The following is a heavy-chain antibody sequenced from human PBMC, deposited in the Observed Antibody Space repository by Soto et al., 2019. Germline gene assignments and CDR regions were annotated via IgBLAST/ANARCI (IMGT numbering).Heavy chain of an antibody. CDR2: ISYDGSNK. D-gene: IGHD2-15*01. Sequence: GGSLRLSCAASGFTFSSYAMHWVRQAPGKGLEWVAVISYDGSNKYYADSVKGRFTISRDNSKNTLYLQMNSLRAEDTAVYYCARDTHRYCSGGSCYLWAPDYWGQGTLVTVSS. J-gene: IGHJ4*02. CDR1: GFTFSSYA. CDR3: ARDTHRYCSGGSCYLWAPDY. V-gene: IGHV3-30-3*01.